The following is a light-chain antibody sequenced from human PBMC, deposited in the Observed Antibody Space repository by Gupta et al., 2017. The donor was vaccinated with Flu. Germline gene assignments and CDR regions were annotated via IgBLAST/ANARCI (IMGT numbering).Light chain of an antibody. Sequence: DIQMTQSPSTLFASVGDRVTISCRASQNINNWLAWYQQKPGKAPKVLIYKASNLETGVPSRFSGSGFGTEFTLTITSLQPDDFAIYYCQQYNDLFTFGPGTKVDIK. V-gene: IGKV1-5*03. CDR1: QNINNW. CDR2: KAS. J-gene: IGKJ3*01. CDR3: QQYNDLFT.